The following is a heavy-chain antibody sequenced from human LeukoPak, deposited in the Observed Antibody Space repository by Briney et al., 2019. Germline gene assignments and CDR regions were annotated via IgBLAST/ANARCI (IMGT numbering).Heavy chain of an antibody. Sequence: ASVKVSCKASGYTFTSYGISWVRQAPGQGLEWMGWISAYNGNTNYAQKHQGRVTMTTDTSTSTAYMELRSLRSDDTAVYYCARGPEYYYGSGSYDYYGMDVWGQGTTVTVSS. V-gene: IGHV1-18*01. CDR1: GYTFTSYG. J-gene: IGHJ6*02. D-gene: IGHD3-10*01. CDR3: ARGPEYYYGSGSYDYYGMDV. CDR2: ISAYNGNT.